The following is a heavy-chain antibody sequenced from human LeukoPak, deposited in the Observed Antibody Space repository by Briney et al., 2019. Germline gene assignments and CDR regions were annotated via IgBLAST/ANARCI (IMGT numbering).Heavy chain of an antibody. J-gene: IGHJ4*02. Sequence: SGGSLRLSCVVSGFTFSSYEMNWVRQAPGKGLEWVSAISGSGGSTYYADSVKGRFTISRDNSKNTLYLQMNSLRAEDTAVYYCAKDREEGYCSGGSCYTTFDYWGQGTLVTVSS. CDR2: ISGSGGST. D-gene: IGHD2-15*01. CDR3: AKDREEGYCSGGSCYTTFDY. CDR1: GFTFSSYE. V-gene: IGHV3-23*01.